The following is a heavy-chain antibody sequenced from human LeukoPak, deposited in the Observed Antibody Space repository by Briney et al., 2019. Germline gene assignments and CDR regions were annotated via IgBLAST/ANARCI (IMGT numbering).Heavy chain of an antibody. CDR3: ACHSGWSGPSE. J-gene: IGHJ4*02. Sequence: SETLSLTCTVSGGSISSDDYWWGWIRQPPGRGLEWIGTIFYSGTTYYNPSLKSRVTISVETSKNQFSLKLISVTAADTAVYYCACHSGWSGPSEWGQGTLVTVSS. CDR1: GGSISSDDYW. V-gene: IGHV4-39*01. D-gene: IGHD6-19*01. CDR2: IFYSGTT.